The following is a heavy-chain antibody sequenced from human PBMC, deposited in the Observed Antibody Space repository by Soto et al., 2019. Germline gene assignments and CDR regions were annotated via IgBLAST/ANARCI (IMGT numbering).Heavy chain of an antibody. Sequence: SETLSLTCTVSGGSISSYYWSWIRQPPGKGLEWIGYIYYSGSTNYNPSLKSRVTISVDTSKNQFSLKLSSVTAADTAVYYCARTIKILKGYSGSYDYFDYWSQRTLVSVSS. CDR3: ARTIKILKGYSGSYDYFDY. CDR2: IYYSGST. J-gene: IGHJ4*02. D-gene: IGHD1-26*01. V-gene: IGHV4-59*01. CDR1: GGSISSYY.